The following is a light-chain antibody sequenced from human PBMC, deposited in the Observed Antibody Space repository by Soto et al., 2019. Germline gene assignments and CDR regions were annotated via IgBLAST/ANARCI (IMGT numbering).Light chain of an antibody. V-gene: IGKV3D-15*01. CDR1: QRLNRN. CDR3: QHYNDWPPAVT. Sequence: EILMTQSPATLSVSPGERATLSCMASQRLNRNLAWYQQTPGHAPRLIIYGASTRARGIPASFSGSGSGTEFTLTISSLQSEDFALYYCQHYNDWPPAVTFGPGTKVDL. CDR2: GAS. J-gene: IGKJ3*01.